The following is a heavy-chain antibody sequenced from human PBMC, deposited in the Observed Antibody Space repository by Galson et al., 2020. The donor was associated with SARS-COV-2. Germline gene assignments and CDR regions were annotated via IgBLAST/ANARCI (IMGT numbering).Heavy chain of an antibody. Sequence: GGSLRLSCAASGFTFSSYAMSWVRQAPGKGLEWVSAISGSCGSTYYADSVKGRFTISRDNSKNTLYLQMNSLRAEDTAVYYCAKDYFRSGYDLYYYYGMDVWGQGTTVTVSS. D-gene: IGHD5-12*01. CDR3: AKDYFRSGYDLYYYYGMDV. CDR1: GFTFSSYA. J-gene: IGHJ6*02. CDR2: ISGSCGST. V-gene: IGHV3-23*01.